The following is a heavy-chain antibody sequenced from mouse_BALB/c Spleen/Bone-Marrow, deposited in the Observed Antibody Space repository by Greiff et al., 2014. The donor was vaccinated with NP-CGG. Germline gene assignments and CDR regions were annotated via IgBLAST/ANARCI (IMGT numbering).Heavy chain of an antibody. V-gene: IGHV7-3*02. CDR1: GFTFTDYY. CDR3: AREGVYYGNPYWYFDV. D-gene: IGHD2-1*01. Sequence: EVKLMESGGGLVQPGGSLRLSCATSGFTFTDYYMSWVRQPPGKALEWLGFIRNKANGYTTEHSASVKGRFTISRDNSQSILYLQMNTLRAEDSATYYCAREGVYYGNPYWYFDVWGAGTTVTVSS. J-gene: IGHJ1*01. CDR2: IRNKANGYTT.